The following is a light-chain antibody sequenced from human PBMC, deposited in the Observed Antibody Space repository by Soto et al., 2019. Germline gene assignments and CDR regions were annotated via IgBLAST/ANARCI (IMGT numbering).Light chain of an antibody. V-gene: IGLV2-8*01. CDR1: NSYAGAYNY. Sequence: QSVLTQPPSASESLGQSVTISCTVTNSYAGAYNYVSWYQQHPGRAPKLLIYEVTGRPSGVPDRFSGSKSGNTASLTVSGLQAEDEADYYCSSYAGNNNVIFGGGTKVTV. J-gene: IGLJ2*01. CDR2: EVT. CDR3: SSYAGNNNVI.